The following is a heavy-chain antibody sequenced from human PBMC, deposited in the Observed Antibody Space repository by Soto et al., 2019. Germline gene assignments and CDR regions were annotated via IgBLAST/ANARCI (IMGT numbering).Heavy chain of an antibody. CDR2: MNPNTGNS. V-gene: IGHV1-8*01. Sequence: XSVKDSCSAFGYTFTSYYIYWVRQATGQGLEWMGWMNPNTGNSAYSQKFQGRVTMTSDTSINTVHMEQSSLRSEDTDVYCCGRRVETIGWNGFGADKYYFDFWGQGTLVTVSS. D-gene: IGHD1-1*01. CDR1: GYTFTSYY. CDR3: GRRVETIGWNGFGADKYYFDF. J-gene: IGHJ4*02.